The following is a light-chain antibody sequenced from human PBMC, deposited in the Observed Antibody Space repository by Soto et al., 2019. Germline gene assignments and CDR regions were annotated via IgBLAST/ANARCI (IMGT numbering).Light chain of an antibody. V-gene: IGLV1-44*01. CDR1: SSNIGRNS. CDR2: NTN. CDR3: AAWDDSLNGYV. Sequence: QSVLTQAPSASETPGQRVTISCSGRSSNIGRNSISWYQQFPGTAPKLLIYNTNQRPAGVPDRFSGSKSGTSASLAIRGLQSDDEADYYCAAWDDSLNGYVFGTGTKVTVL. J-gene: IGLJ1*01.